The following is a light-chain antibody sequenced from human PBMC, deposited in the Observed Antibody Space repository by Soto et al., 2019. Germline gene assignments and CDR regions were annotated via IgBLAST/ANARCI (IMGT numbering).Light chain of an antibody. CDR1: SSNIGNNY. V-gene: IGLV1-51*02. J-gene: IGLJ1*01. CDR2: ENN. CDR3: GTWDSSLSARV. Sequence: PGQKVTISCSGSSSNIGNNYVSWYQQLPGTAPKLLIHENNKRPSGIPDRFSGSKSGTSATLGITGLQTGDEADYYCGTWDSSLSARVFGTGTKVTVL.